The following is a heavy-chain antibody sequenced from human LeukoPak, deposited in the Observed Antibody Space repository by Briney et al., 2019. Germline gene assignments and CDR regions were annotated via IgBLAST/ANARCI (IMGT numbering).Heavy chain of an antibody. CDR2: INHSGST. V-gene: IGHV4-34*01. D-gene: IGHD6-13*01. CDR1: GGSFSGYY. J-gene: IGHJ1*01. Sequence: SETLSLTCAVYGGSFSGYYWSWIRQPPGKGPEWIGEINHSGSTNYNPSLKSRVTISVDTSKNQFSLKLSSVTAADTAVYYCARGYSSSWYSRAEYFQHWGQGTLVTVSS. CDR3: ARGYSSSWYSRAEYFQH.